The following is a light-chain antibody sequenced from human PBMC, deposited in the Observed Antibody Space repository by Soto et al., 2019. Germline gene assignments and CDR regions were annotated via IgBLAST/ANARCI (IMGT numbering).Light chain of an antibody. CDR1: QTISSW. Sequence: DIQMTQSPSTLSGSVGERFTTTCPASQTISSWVAWYQQKPGKAPKLRIDKASTLKSGVPSRCSGSGSGTEFTLTISSLQPDDFATYYCQQYSGDEWTFGQGTKVDIK. J-gene: IGKJ1*01. CDR2: KAS. CDR3: QQYSGDEWT. V-gene: IGKV1-5*03.